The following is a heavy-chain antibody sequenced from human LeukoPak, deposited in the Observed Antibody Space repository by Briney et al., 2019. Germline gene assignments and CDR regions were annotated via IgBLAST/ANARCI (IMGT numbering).Heavy chain of an antibody. V-gene: IGHV5-51*01. D-gene: IGHD2-2*01. CDR1: GYSFTSYW. J-gene: IGHJ4*02. Sequence: GESLKISCKGSGYSFTSYWIGWVRQMPGKGLEWMGIIYPGGSDTRYSPSFQGQVTISADKSISTAYLQWSSLKASDTAMYYCARRGYCSSTSCYSFDYWGQGTLVTVSS. CDR3: ARRGYCSSTSCYSFDY. CDR2: IYPGGSDT.